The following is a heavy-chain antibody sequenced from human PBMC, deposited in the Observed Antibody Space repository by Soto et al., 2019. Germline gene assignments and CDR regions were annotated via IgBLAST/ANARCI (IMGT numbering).Heavy chain of an antibody. CDR2: INPNSGGT. Sequence: ASVKVSCKASGYTSTGYYMHWLRQSAGQGLEWMGWINPNSGGTNYAQKFQGRVTMTRDTSISTAYMELSRLRSDDTAVYYCARESITIFGAGYGMDAWGQGTTVTVSS. D-gene: IGHD3-3*01. V-gene: IGHV1-2*02. CDR1: GYTSTGYY. J-gene: IGHJ6*02. CDR3: ARESITIFGAGYGMDA.